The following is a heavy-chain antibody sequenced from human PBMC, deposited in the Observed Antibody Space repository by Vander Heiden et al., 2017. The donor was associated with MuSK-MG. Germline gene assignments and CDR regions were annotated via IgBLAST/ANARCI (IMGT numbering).Heavy chain of an antibody. Sequence: QVQLQESGPGPVKPSETLSLTCTVSGASVKSGSYYWNWIRQPPGKGLEWIGCIQYSAGTNYNPSLMSRVSISLDKSKNQFSLNLKSVTAADTAVYYCVREDRSWWMLDYWGRGTLVTVSS. CDR1: GASVKSGSYY. CDR3: VREDRSWWMLDY. D-gene: IGHD2-8*01. J-gene: IGHJ4*02. V-gene: IGHV4-61*01. CDR2: IQYSAGT.